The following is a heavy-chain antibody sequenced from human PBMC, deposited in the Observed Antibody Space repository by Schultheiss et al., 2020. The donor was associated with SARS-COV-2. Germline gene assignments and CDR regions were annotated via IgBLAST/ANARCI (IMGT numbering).Heavy chain of an antibody. J-gene: IGHJ2*01. D-gene: IGHD6-13*01. V-gene: IGHV4-59*12. CDR3: ARDSSSWNWYFDL. CDR2: IYYSGST. CDR1: GGSISSYY. Sequence: SQTLSLTCTVSGGSISSYYWSWIRQPPGKGLEWIGYIYYSGSTYYNPSLKSRVTMSVDTSKNQFSLKLSSVTAADTAVYYCARDSSSWNWYFDLWGRGTLVTVSS.